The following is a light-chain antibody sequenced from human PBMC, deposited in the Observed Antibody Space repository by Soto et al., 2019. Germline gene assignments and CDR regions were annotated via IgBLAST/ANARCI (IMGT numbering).Light chain of an antibody. CDR1: QGISSL. CDR3: QQYGSSPWT. V-gene: IGKV3-20*01. Sequence: EIVLTQSPATLSVSPGERATLFCRASQGISSLLAWYQQKPGQAPRLLIYGASSRATGIPDRFSGSGSGTDFTLTISRLEPEDFAVYYCQQYGSSPWTFGQGTRLEI. CDR2: GAS. J-gene: IGKJ5*01.